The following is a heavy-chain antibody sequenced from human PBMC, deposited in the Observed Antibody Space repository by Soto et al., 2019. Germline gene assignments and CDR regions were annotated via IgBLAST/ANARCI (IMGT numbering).Heavy chain of an antibody. D-gene: IGHD5-18*01. J-gene: IGHJ4*02. CDR1: GYTFTGYY. Sequence: AASVKVSCKASGYTFTGYYMRWVRQAPGQGLEWMGCINPKNGGTIYAQKFQGWVTMTRDTSTSTAYMELSSLRSDDTAVYYCAAGSGYSYGLRFDYWGQGTLVTVSS. CDR3: AAGSGYSYGLRFDY. CDR2: INPKNGGT. V-gene: IGHV1-2*04.